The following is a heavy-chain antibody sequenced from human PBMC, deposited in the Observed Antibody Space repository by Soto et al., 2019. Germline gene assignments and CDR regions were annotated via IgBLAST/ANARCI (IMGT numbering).Heavy chain of an antibody. V-gene: IGHV1-18*01. CDR2: ISAYNGNT. CDR3: ARDMPRYSTIMENWFDP. J-gene: IGHJ5*02. CDR1: GYTFTSYG. D-gene: IGHD2-2*01. Sequence: GASVKVSCKASGYTFTSYGISWVRQAPGQGLEWMGWISAYNGNTNYAQKLQGRVTMTTDTSTSTAYMELRSLRSDDTAVYYCARDMPRYSTIMENWFDPWGQGTLVTVSS.